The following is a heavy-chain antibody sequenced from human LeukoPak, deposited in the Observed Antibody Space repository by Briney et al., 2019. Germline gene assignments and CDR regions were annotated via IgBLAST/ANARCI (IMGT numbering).Heavy chain of an antibody. CDR2: ISWNSGSI. CDR3: AKALGLSYSSSWYPHDAFDI. Sequence: GGSLRLSCAASGFTFDDYAMHWVRQAPGKGLEWVSGISWNSGSIGYADSVKGRFTISRDNAKNSLYLQMNSLRAEDMALYYCAKALGLSYSSSWYPHDAFDIWGQGTMVTVSS. D-gene: IGHD6-13*01. J-gene: IGHJ3*02. V-gene: IGHV3-9*03. CDR1: GFTFDDYA.